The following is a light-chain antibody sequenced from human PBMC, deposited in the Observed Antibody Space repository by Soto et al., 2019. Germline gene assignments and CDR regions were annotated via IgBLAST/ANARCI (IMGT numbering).Light chain of an antibody. J-gene: IGKJ1*01. CDR1: QTVSNK. CDR2: DTS. CDR3: HQRKSWPRT. Sequence: IVMTQSPATLSVSPWERATLSCRASQTVSNKLAWYQHKPGQAPRLLIYDTSNRATGIPARFSGSGSGTDFTLTISSLEPEDFAVYYCHQRKSWPRTFGQGTKVDIK. V-gene: IGKV3-11*01.